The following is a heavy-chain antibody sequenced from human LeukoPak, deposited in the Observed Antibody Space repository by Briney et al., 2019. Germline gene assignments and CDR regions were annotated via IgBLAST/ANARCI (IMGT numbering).Heavy chain of an antibody. V-gene: IGHV3-15*01. D-gene: IGHD1-1*01. J-gene: IGHJ4*02. CDR3: TTLYNPDY. Sequence: GGSLRLSCEASGFTFRNAWMSWVRGAPGKGLEWVGRIRSKSQGGTADYAAPVKGRFTISRDDSQNTLYLQMNSLQTEDTAVYYCTTLYNPDYWGQGTLVIVSS. CDR1: GFTFRNAW. CDR2: IRSKSQGGTA.